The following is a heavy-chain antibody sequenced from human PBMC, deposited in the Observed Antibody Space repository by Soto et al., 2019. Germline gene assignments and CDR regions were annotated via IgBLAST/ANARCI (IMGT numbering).Heavy chain of an antibody. J-gene: IGHJ6*02. CDR1: GGSISSYY. V-gene: IGHV4-59*08. CDR2: IHYSGST. D-gene: IGHD2-15*01. Sequence: SETLSLTCTVSGGSISSYYWSWIRQPPGKGLEWIGYIHYSGSTNYNPSLTSQVTISVDTAKNQISLKVSSVTAADTAVYYCARLGGYCSGINFHDYYGMDVWGQGTTVT. CDR3: ARLGGYCSGINFHDYYGMDV.